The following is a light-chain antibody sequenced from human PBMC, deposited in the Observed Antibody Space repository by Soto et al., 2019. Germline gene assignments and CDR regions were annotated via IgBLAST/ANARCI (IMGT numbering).Light chain of an antibody. V-gene: IGKV1-39*01. CDR1: HSISNS. CDR3: QQSYTTPS. Sequence: DIQMTQSPSSVSASVGDRVTITCRASHSISNSVNWYQQKPGRAPKVLIYAASNLQSGVPSRFSGSGSGTDFTLTISSLQPEDFATYYCQQSYTTPSFGGGTKVEIK. CDR2: AAS. J-gene: IGKJ4*01.